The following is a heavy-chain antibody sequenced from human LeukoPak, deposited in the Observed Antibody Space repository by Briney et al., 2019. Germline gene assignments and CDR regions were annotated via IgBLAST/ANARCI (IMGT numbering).Heavy chain of an antibody. V-gene: IGHV4-34*01. CDR3: ARDRSGDDDFWSGYYTNWFDP. J-gene: IGHJ5*02. Sequence: SETLSLTCAVYGGSFSDYYWSWIRQPPGKGLEWIGEINHSGSTNSNPSLKSRVTISIDTSKNQFSLKLSSVTAADTAVYYCARDRSGDDDFWSGYYTNWFDPWGQGTLVTVSS. CDR1: GGSFSDYY. D-gene: IGHD3-3*01. CDR2: INHSGST.